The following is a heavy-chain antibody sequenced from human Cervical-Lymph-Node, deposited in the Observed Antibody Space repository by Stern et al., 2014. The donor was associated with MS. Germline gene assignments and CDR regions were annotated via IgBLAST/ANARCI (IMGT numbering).Heavy chain of an antibody. Sequence: VQLVQSGGGLVQPGGSLKLSCAASGFTFSASAIHWVRQASGKGLEWVGRIGSKPNNYATVYDASVKGRFTISRDDSKNTAYLQMNSLKIGDTAVYYCRAGTPQVDYWGQGTLVTVSS. D-gene: IGHD6-13*01. V-gene: IGHV3-73*01. CDR2: IGSKPNNYAT. CDR1: GFTFSASA. J-gene: IGHJ4*02. CDR3: RAGTPQVDY.